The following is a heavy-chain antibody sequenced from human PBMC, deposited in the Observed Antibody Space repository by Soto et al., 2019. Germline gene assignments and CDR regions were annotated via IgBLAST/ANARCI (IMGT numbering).Heavy chain of an antibody. Sequence: SETLSLTCTVSGGSISSGCYYWSWIRQHPGKGLEWIGYIYYSGSTYYNPSLKSRVTISVDTSKNQFSLKLSSVTAADTAVYYCARGGYYYYYGMDVWGQGTTVTVSS. CDR1: GGSISSGCYY. CDR2: IYYSGST. J-gene: IGHJ6*02. V-gene: IGHV4-31*02. D-gene: IGHD2-15*01. CDR3: ARGGYYYYYGMDV.